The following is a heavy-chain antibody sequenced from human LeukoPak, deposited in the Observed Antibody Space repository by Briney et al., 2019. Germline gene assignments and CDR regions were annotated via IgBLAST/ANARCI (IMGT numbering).Heavy chain of an antibody. J-gene: IGHJ6*03. Sequence: PSETLSLTCAVSGGSISSGSYYWSWIRQPAGKGLEWIGRIYTSGSTNYNPSLKSRVTISVDTSKNQFSLKLSSVTAADTAVYYCAVNYYGSGSYPPYYYYYMDVWGKGTTVTVSS. CDR1: GGSISSGSYY. D-gene: IGHD3-10*01. CDR3: AVNYYGSGSYPPYYYYYMDV. V-gene: IGHV4-61*02. CDR2: IYTSGST.